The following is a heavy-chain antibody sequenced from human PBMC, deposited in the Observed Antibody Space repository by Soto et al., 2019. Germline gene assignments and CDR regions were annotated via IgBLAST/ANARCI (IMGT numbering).Heavy chain of an antibody. Sequence: QVQLQESGPGLVKPSQTLSLTCTVSGGSISSGGYYWSWIRQHPGKGLEWIGYIYYSGSTYYNPSLKSRVTISVDTSKNQFALKLSSVTAADTAVYYCARDSGEKDYYYYYMDVWGKGTTVTVSS. V-gene: IGHV4-31*03. D-gene: IGHD3-10*01. CDR2: IYYSGST. CDR3: ARDSGEKDYYYYYMDV. J-gene: IGHJ6*03. CDR1: GGSISSGGYY.